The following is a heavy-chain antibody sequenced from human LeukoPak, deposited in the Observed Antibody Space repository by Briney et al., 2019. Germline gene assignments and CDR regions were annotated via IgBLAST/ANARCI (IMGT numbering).Heavy chain of an antibody. D-gene: IGHD3-3*01. Sequence: GGSLRLSCAASGFTFSSYAMHWVRQAPGKGLEWVAVISYDGSNKYYADSVKGRFTISRDNSKNTLYLQMNSLGAEDTAVYYCARVRVFWSGYYLNAFDIWGQGTMVTVSS. CDR2: ISYDGSNK. CDR1: GFTFSSYA. J-gene: IGHJ3*02. CDR3: ARVRVFWSGYYLNAFDI. V-gene: IGHV3-30-3*01.